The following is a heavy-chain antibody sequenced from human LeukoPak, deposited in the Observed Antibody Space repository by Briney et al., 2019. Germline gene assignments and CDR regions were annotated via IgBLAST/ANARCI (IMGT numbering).Heavy chain of an antibody. Sequence: SGGSLRLSCAASGFPFDDYAMHWVRQAPGKGLEWVSGISWNSGSIGYADSVKGRFTISRDNAKKSLYLQMNSLRAEDTALYYCAKDPRITIFGVIDYWGQGTLVTVSS. CDR2: ISWNSGSI. CDR3: AKDPRITIFGVIDY. J-gene: IGHJ4*02. D-gene: IGHD3-3*01. CDR1: GFPFDDYA. V-gene: IGHV3-9*01.